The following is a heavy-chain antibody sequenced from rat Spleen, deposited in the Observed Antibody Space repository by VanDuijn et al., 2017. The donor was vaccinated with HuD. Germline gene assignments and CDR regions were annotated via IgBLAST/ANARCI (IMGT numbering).Heavy chain of an antibody. CDR3: AFNNYDWFAY. Sequence: EVQVLESGGGLVQPGNSLKLSCATSGFTFSTAWMYWYRQFPEKRLEWVARIKAKSNNYATDYTESVKGRFTIPRDDSKSSIYLQMNNLKEEDTAIYYCAFNNYDWFAYWGQGTLVTVSS. CDR2: IKAKSNNYAT. CDR1: GFTFSTAW. J-gene: IGHJ3*01. D-gene: IGHD1-10*01. V-gene: IGHV6-6*01.